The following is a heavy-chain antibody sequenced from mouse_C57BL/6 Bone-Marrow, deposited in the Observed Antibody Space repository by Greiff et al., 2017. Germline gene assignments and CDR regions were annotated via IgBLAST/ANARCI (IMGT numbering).Heavy chain of an antibody. CDR1: GFNIKDDY. D-gene: IGHD1-1*01. CDR3: TTCVTTVPYWYFDV. Sequence: EVQLQQSGAELVRPGASVKLSCTASGFNIKDDYMHWVKQRPEQGLEWIGWIDPENGDTEYASKFQGKGTITADTSSNTAYLQLRSLTSEDTAVYYCTTCVTTVPYWYFDVWGTGTTVTVSS. J-gene: IGHJ1*03. CDR2: IDPENGDT. V-gene: IGHV14-4*01.